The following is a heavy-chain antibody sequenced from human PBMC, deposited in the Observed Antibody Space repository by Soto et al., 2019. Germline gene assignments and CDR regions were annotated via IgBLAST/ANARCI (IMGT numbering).Heavy chain of an antibody. D-gene: IGHD2-21*01. J-gene: IGHJ1*01. CDR2: ITSSSSYI. Sequence: GGSLRLSCAASGFTFSSYSMNWVRQAPGKGLEWVSSITSSSSYIYYADSVKGRFTISRDNAKNSLYLQMNSLRAEDTAVYYCARGGGDSGFQHWGQGTLVTVSS. V-gene: IGHV3-21*01. CDR1: GFTFSSYS. CDR3: ARGGGDSGFQH.